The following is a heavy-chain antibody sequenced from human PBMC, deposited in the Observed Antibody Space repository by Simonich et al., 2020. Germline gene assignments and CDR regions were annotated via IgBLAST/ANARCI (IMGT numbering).Heavy chain of an antibody. CDR1: GGSFSGYY. Sequence: QVQLQQWGAGLLKPSETLSLTCAVYGGSFSGYYWSWIRQPPGKGLEWSGEINHSGGTNYHPSLKSRVPISVDTSKNQFSLKLSSVTAADTAVYYCARELKGVPVGWGSQIDIWGQGTMVTVSS. D-gene: IGHD6-19*01. CDR2: INHSGGT. J-gene: IGHJ3*02. V-gene: IGHV4-34*01. CDR3: ARELKGVPVGWGSQIDI.